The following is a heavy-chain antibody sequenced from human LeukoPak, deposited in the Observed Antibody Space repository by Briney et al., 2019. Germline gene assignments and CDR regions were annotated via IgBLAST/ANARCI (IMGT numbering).Heavy chain of an antibody. J-gene: IGHJ4*02. D-gene: IGHD5-18*01. Sequence: SQTLSLTCTVSGGSISSHYWSWIRQPPAKGQEWIGYIYDSGSTNYNSSLKSQVTISVDTSRNQFSLKLSSVTAADTAVYYCARVLRGYSYGVFYCWGQGTLVTVSS. CDR1: GGSISSHY. V-gene: IGHV4-59*11. CDR2: IYDSGST. CDR3: ARVLRGYSYGVFYC.